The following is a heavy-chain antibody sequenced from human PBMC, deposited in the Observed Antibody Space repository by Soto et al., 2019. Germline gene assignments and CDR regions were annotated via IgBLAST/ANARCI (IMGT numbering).Heavy chain of an antibody. Sequence: QVQLQESGPGLVKPSQTLSLTCTVSGGSISSGGYYWSWIRQHPGKGLEWIGYIYYSGSTYYNPALKSRVTISVDTSKSQFCLKLSSVTAADTAVYYCARAGYIAAAEINCFDPWGQGTLVTVSS. V-gene: IGHV4-31*03. D-gene: IGHD6-13*01. CDR2: IYYSGST. J-gene: IGHJ5*02. CDR1: GGSISSGGYY. CDR3: ARAGYIAAAEINCFDP.